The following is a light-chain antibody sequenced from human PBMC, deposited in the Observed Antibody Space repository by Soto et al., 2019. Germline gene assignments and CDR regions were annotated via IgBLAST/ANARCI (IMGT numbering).Light chain of an antibody. CDR2: EVA. CDR1: SSDFGAYDY. J-gene: IGLJ1*01. CDR3: SSFGGSNV. Sequence: QSALTQPASVSGSPGQSITISCTGTSSDFGAYDYVSWYQQYPGKAPKLIIYEVAQRPSGVPDRFSGSKSGNTASLTVSGLQAEDEADYYCSSFGGSNVFGTGTKLTVL. V-gene: IGLV2-8*01.